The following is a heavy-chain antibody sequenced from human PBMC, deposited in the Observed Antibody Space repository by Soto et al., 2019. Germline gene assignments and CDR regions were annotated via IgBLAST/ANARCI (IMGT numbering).Heavy chain of an antibody. CDR3: XXIXXXQXXXXSXXCYDQERI. D-gene: IGHD2-2*01. Sequence: CKGSGGTFSRYTISWVRQAPGQGLEWMGRIIPILGIANYAQKFQGRVTITTDKSTSTAYMELSKRRSEVKPVXYCXXIXXXQXXXXSXXCYDQERIWGQGALLTVSS. CDR1: GGTFSRYT. CDR2: IIPILGIA. V-gene: IGHV1-69*02. J-gene: IGHJ4*02.